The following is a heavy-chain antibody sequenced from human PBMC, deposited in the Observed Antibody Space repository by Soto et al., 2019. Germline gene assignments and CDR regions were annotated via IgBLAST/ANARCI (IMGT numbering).Heavy chain of an antibody. CDR3: ARRGYCSGGSCHYYYGMDV. J-gene: IGHJ6*02. CDR2: IYPGDSDT. Sequence: GESVKISCKGSGYSFTSYWIGWVRQMPGKGLEWMGIIYPGDSDTRYSPSFQGQVTISADKSISTAYLQWSSLKASDTAMYYCARRGYCSGGSCHYYYGMDVWGQGTTVTVSS. V-gene: IGHV5-51*01. D-gene: IGHD2-15*01. CDR1: GYSFTSYW.